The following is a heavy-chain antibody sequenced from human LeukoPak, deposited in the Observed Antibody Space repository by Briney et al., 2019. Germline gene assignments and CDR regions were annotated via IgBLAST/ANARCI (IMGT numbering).Heavy chain of an antibody. V-gene: IGHV3-33*08. J-gene: IGHJ3*01. CDR3: ARDLNLPDALDL. CDR2: VWYDGSNK. D-gene: IGHD1-14*01. CDR1: GFTFSSFA. Sequence: GGSLRLSCAASGFTFSSFAMSWVRQAPGKGLEWVAVVWYDGSNKFYVESVKGRFSASRDNSKNTLYLQMNSLRAEDTAVYYCARDLNLPDALDLWGQGTMVTVSS.